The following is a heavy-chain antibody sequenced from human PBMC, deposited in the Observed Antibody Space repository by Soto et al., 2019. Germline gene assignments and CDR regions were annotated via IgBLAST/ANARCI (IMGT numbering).Heavy chain of an antibody. Sequence: LKISCKGSGYSFTSYWISWVRQMPGKGLEWMGRIDPSDSYTNYSPSFQGHVTISADKSISTAYLQWSSLKASDTAMYYCARVGVLRFLEWLPDYWGQGTLVTVSS. CDR1: GYSFTSYW. CDR2: IDPSDSYT. J-gene: IGHJ4*02. D-gene: IGHD3-3*01. V-gene: IGHV5-10-1*01. CDR3: ARVGVLRFLEWLPDY.